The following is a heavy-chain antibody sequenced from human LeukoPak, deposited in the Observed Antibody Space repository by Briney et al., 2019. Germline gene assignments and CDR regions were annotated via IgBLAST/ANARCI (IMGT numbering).Heavy chain of an antibody. V-gene: IGHV5-51*01. J-gene: IGHJ3*02. CDR2: IYPGDSDT. CDR1: GYSFTSYW. Sequence: GESLKISCKGSGYSFTSYWIGWVRQMPGKGLEWMGIIYPGDSDTRYSPSFQGQVTISAEKSISTAYLQWSSLKASDTAMYYCASAYCGGDCYPEDDAFDIWGQGTMVTVSS. D-gene: IGHD2-21*02. CDR3: ASAYCGGDCYPEDDAFDI.